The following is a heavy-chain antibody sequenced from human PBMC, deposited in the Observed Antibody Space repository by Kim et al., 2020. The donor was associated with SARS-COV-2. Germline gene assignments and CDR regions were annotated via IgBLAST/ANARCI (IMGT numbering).Heavy chain of an antibody. CDR1: GFTLSGYS. D-gene: IGHD3-22*01. CDR2: ISRRGSTI. J-gene: IGHJ3*02. Sequence: GGSLRLSCTVSGFTLSGYSMNWIRQAPGKGLELVSYISRRGSTIFYADSVKGRFTVSRDDAKNSLFLQMNSLRDEDTAVYYCVRDSDERGSYEGGAIWGQGTMVTVTS. V-gene: IGHV3-48*02. CDR3: VRDSDERGSYEGGAI.